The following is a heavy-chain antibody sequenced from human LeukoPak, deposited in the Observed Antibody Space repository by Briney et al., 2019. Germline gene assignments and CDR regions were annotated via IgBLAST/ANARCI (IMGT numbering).Heavy chain of an antibody. CDR2: FDPEDGET. CDR3: ATAPAYCGGDCYPGALDY. CDR1: GYTLTELS. J-gene: IGHJ4*02. D-gene: IGHD2-21*02. Sequence: ASVKVSCKVSGYTLTELSMHWVRQAPGKGLEWMGGFDPEDGETIYAQKFQGRVTMTEDTSTDTAYMELSSLRSEDTAVSYCATAPAYCGGDCYPGALDYWGQGTLVTVSS. V-gene: IGHV1-24*01.